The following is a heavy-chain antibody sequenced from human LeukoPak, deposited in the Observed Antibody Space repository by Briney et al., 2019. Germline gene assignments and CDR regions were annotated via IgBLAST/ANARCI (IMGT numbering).Heavy chain of an antibody. CDR1: GYTFTSYY. J-gene: IGHJ4*02. D-gene: IGHD3-10*01. V-gene: IGHV1-8*02. CDR2: MNPNSGNT. Sequence: ASVKVSCKASGYTFTSYYMHWVRQAPGQGLEWMGWMNPNSGNTGYAQKFQGRVTMTRNTSISTAYMELSSLRSEDTAVYYCARVTHYYGSGSVDYWGQGTLVTVSS. CDR3: ARVTHYYGSGSVDY.